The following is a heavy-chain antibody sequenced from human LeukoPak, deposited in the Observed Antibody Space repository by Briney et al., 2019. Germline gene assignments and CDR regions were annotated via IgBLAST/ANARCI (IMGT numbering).Heavy chain of an antibody. CDR3: ARDGSYYEIDY. V-gene: IGHV3-33*01. CDR1: GVIFSSYG. CDR2: IWYDGSNK. Sequence: PGGSLRLSCAASGVIFSSYGMHWVRQAPGKGREWVAVIWYDGSNKNYVESVKGRFYISRDNLQNTLYLQTNSLRAEDTAVYYCARDGSYYEIDYWGQGTLVTVSS. D-gene: IGHD1-26*01. J-gene: IGHJ4*02.